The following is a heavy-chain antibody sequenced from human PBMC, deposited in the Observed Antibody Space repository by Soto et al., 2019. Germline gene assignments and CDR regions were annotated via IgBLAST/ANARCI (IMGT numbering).Heavy chain of an antibody. CDR3: AKQVRFLEWLFYYGMDV. V-gene: IGHV3-30*18. CDR1: GFTFSSYG. Sequence: QVQLVESGGGVVQPGRSLRLSCAASGFTFSSYGMHWFRQAPGKGLEWVAVISYDGRNKYYADSVKGRFTISRDNSKNTLYLQMNSRRAEDTAVYYCAKQVRFLEWLFYYGMDVWGQGTTVTVSS. D-gene: IGHD3-3*01. CDR2: ISYDGRNK. J-gene: IGHJ6*02.